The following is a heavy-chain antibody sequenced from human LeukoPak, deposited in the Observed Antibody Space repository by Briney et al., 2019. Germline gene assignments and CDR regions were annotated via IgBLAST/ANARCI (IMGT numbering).Heavy chain of an antibody. Sequence: ASVKVSCKASGYTFTGYYMHWVRQAPGQGLEWMGRINPNSGGTNYAQKFQGRVTMTRDTSISTAYMELSRLRSDDTAVYYCAAGPGGYDSSGYPDYWGQGTLVTVSS. J-gene: IGHJ4*02. CDR3: AAGPGGYDSSGYPDY. D-gene: IGHD3-22*01. V-gene: IGHV1-2*06. CDR1: GYTFTGYY. CDR2: INPNSGGT.